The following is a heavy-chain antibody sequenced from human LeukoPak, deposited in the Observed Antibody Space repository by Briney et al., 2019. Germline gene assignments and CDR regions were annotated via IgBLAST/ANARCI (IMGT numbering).Heavy chain of an antibody. V-gene: IGHV3-23*01. CDR1: GFTFSSYA. D-gene: IGHD3-10*01. CDR3: AKDLTLGSGSYFLGMDV. J-gene: IGHJ6*02. Sequence: GGSLRLSCAASGFTFSSYAMSRVRQAPGKGLEWVSAISGSGGSTYYADSVKGRFTISRDNSKNTLYLQMNSLRAEDTAVYYCAKDLTLGSGSYFLGMDVWGQGTTVTVSS. CDR2: ISGSGGST.